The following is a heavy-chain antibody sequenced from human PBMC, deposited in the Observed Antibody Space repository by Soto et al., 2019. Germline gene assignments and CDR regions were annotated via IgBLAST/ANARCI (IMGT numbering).Heavy chain of an antibody. Sequence: QVQLQESGPGLVKPSGTLSLTCAVSSGSISSSNWWSWVRQPPGKGLEWIGEIYHSGSTNYNPSLKSRVTISVDKSKNQFSLKLSSVTAADTAVYYCARDCRYCSSTSSDAFDILGQGTMVTVSS. J-gene: IGHJ3*02. CDR3: ARDCRYCSSTSSDAFDI. CDR1: SGSISSSNW. V-gene: IGHV4-4*02. D-gene: IGHD2-2*01. CDR2: IYHSGST.